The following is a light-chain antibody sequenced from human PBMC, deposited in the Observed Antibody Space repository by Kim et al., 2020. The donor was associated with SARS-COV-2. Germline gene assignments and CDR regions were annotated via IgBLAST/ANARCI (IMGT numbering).Light chain of an antibody. J-gene: IGKJ2*01. CDR1: QSISSY. Sequence: DMQMTQSPSSLSASVGDRVTITCRAGQSISSYLNWYQQKPGTAPKLLIYAASNLRSGVPSRFSGGGSGTDFTLTITSLQPEDFATYYCQQSYSTPYIFGQGTKLEI. V-gene: IGKV1-39*01. CDR2: AAS. CDR3: QQSYSTPYI.